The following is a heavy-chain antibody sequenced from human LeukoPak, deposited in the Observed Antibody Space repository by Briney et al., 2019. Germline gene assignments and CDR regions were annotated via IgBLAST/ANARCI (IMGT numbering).Heavy chain of an antibody. D-gene: IGHD2-15*01. V-gene: IGHV4-39*01. CDR3: ARREEWWSY. CDR1: GGSISSSSYY. CDR2: IYYSGST. J-gene: IGHJ4*02. Sequence: SETLSLTCTVSGGSISSSSYYWGWIRQPPGKGLEWIGSIYYSGSTYYNPSLKSRVTISVDTSKNQFSLKLSSVTAADTAVYYCARREEWWSYWGQGTLVTVSS.